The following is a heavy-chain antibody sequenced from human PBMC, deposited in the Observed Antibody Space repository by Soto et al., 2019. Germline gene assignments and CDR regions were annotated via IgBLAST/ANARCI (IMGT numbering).Heavy chain of an antibody. V-gene: IGHV3-23*01. Sequence: EVQLLESGGGLVQPGGSLRLSCAASGFTFSSYAMSWVRQAPGKGLEWVSAISGSGGSTYYADSVKGRFTISRDNSKNTLYLQMNSLRAEDMAVYYCQRVVTAIRGWYFDYWGQGTLVTVSS. D-gene: IGHD2-21*02. J-gene: IGHJ4*02. CDR2: ISGSGGST. CDR1: GFTFSSYA. CDR3: QRVVTAIRGWYFDY.